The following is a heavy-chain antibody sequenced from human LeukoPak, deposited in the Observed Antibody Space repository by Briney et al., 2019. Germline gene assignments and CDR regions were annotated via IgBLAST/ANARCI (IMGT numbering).Heavy chain of an antibody. J-gene: IGHJ5*02. CDR1: GFAFSSYE. CDR2: ISSSGSTI. CDR3: AKHFSSRGSGAWFDP. V-gene: IGHV3-48*03. D-gene: IGHD3-10*01. Sequence: GGSLRLSCAASGFAFSSYEMNWVRQAPGKGLEWVSYISSSGSTIYYADSVKGRFTISRDSSKNTLYLQMNSLRAEDTAVYYCAKHFSSRGSGAWFDPWGQGTLVTVSS.